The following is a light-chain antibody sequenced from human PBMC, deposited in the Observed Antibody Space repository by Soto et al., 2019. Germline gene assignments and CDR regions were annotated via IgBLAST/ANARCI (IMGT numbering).Light chain of an antibody. Sequence: QSALTQPASVSGSRGQSITISCTGTSSDVGAYNLVSWYQQHPGKLPKLMIFDVSRRPSGVSDRFSGSKSGNTASLTISGLQAEDEGDYYCSSYTSSSTQVFGSGTKLTVL. CDR1: SSDVGAYNL. J-gene: IGLJ1*01. CDR2: DVS. V-gene: IGLV2-14*03. CDR3: SSYTSSSTQV.